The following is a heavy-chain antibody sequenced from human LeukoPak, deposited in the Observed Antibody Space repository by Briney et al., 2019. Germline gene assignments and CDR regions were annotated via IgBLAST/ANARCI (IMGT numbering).Heavy chain of an antibody. J-gene: IGHJ4*02. V-gene: IGHV4-4*07. Sequence: SGTLSLTCTVSGGSISSYYWSWIRQPAGKGLGWIGRIYTSGSTTYNPSLKSRVTMSVDTSKNQFSLKLSSVTAADTAVYYCARDYDSSGYWGYFDYWGQGTLVTVSS. D-gene: IGHD3-22*01. CDR1: GGSISSYY. CDR3: ARDYDSSGYWGYFDY. CDR2: IYTSGST.